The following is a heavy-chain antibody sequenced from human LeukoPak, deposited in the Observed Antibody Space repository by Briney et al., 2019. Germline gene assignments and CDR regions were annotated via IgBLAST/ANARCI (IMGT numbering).Heavy chain of an antibody. CDR1: GFTFSHSA. CDR2: ISFSGNNT. Sequence: GGSLRLSCEASGFTFSHSAMTWVRQAPGKGLEWVSLISFSGNNTYYADSVRGRFTVSRDNSKDTLYLQMNSLRAEDTAIYYCVRDIELSTWGLGTMVSVSS. J-gene: IGHJ3*01. D-gene: IGHD3-16*02. V-gene: IGHV3-23*01. CDR3: VRDIELST.